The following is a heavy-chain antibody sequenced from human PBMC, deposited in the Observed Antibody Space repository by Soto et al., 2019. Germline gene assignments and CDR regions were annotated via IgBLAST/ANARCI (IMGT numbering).Heavy chain of an antibody. CDR3: AKSYCSGGSCHPYYYYYMDV. D-gene: IGHD2-15*01. V-gene: IGHV3-23*01. CDR2: ISGSGGST. J-gene: IGHJ6*03. CDR1: GFTFSSYA. Sequence: GGSLRLSCAASGFTFSSYAMSWVRQAPGKGLEWVSAISGSGGSTYYADSVKGRFTISRDNSKNTLYLQMNSLRAEDTAVYYCAKSYCSGGSCHPYYYYYMDVWGKGTTVTVSS.